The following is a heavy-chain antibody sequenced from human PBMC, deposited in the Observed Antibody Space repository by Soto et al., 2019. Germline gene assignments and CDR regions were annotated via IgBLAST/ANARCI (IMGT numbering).Heavy chain of an antibody. V-gene: IGHV3-30*03. CDR2: IYSDGSHQ. Sequence: QVQLVESGGGVVQPGSSLRLSCEASGFTFSMYGMHWVRQAPGKGLEWVGVIYSDGSHQYYGDSVKGRFTISRDNSNKMVYLQMTALRLDDSALYYCARDRRVIPDADMDYWGQGVLVTVSS. CDR3: ARDRRVIPDADMDY. CDR1: GFTFSMYG. D-gene: IGHD2-21*01. J-gene: IGHJ4*02.